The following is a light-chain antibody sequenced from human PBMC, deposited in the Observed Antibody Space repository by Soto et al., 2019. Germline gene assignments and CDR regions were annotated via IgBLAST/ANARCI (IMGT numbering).Light chain of an antibody. J-gene: IGLJ3*02. CDR3: SSYTSSSTWV. V-gene: IGLV2-14*01. CDR2: EVS. Sequence: QSALTQPASVSGSPGQSITISCTGTSSDVGGYNYVSWYQQHPGKAPKLLIYEVSNRPSGVSSRFSASRSANTASLTISGLQAEDEVDYYCSSYTSSSTWVFGGGTKLTVL. CDR1: SSDVGGYNY.